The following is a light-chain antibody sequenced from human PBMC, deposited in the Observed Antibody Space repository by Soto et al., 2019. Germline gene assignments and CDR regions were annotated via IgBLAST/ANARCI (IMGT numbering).Light chain of an antibody. CDR1: QSVSSNY. CDR2: GAS. Sequence: EIGLTQSPVTLSLSPGERATLSCRASQSVSSNYLAWYQQKPGQAPMLLIYGASIRATGIPDRFSGSGSGTDFTLTISRLEPEDFAVYYCQQYGSSPWTFGQGTKVEI. J-gene: IGKJ1*01. CDR3: QQYGSSPWT. V-gene: IGKV3-20*01.